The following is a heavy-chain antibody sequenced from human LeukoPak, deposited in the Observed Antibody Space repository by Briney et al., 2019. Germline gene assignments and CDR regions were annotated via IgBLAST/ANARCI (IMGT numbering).Heavy chain of an antibody. V-gene: IGHV3-23*01. CDR3: AKGHAPSGSYADY. CDR1: GFTFTNYA. J-gene: IGHJ4*02. CDR2: IYGSGDGT. Sequence: PGGSLRLSCAASGFTFTNYAMTWVRPAPGKGLEWVSTIYGSGDGTYYADSVKGRFTISRDNSKNALYVQMNSLRAEDTAVYYCAKGHAPSGSYADYWGQGTLVTVSS. D-gene: IGHD1-26*01.